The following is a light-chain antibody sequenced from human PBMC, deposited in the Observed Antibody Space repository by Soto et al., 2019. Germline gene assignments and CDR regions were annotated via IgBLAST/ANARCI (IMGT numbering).Light chain of an antibody. CDR2: GAS. CDR1: QSISSD. CDR3: QQYNKRPYT. Sequence: EIMMTQSPDTLSVSPGERATVSCRASQSISSDFAWFQLKPGQAPRLLIYGASTRATDVPDRFSGSGSGTEFTLTISSLQSEDFAVYYCQQYNKRPYTFGQGTKLEI. J-gene: IGKJ2*01. V-gene: IGKV3-15*01.